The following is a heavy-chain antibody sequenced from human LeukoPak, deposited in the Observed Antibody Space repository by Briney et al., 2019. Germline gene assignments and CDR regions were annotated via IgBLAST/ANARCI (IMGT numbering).Heavy chain of an antibody. Sequence: ASVKVSCKASGYTFTSYGISWVRQAPGQGLEWMGGIIPIFGTANYAQKFQGRVTITADESTSTAYMELSSLRSEDTAVYYCARVLRYFDWLLYGDAFDIWGQGTMVTVSS. CDR1: GYTFTSYG. D-gene: IGHD3-9*01. J-gene: IGHJ3*02. CDR2: IIPIFGTA. CDR3: ARVLRYFDWLLYGDAFDI. V-gene: IGHV1-69*13.